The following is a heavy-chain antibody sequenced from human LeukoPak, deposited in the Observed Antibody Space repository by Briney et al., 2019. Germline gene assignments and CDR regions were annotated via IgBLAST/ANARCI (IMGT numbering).Heavy chain of an antibody. V-gene: IGHV1-2*02. CDR2: INPNSGGT. CDR3: TLYNY. CDR1: GYTFTGYY. D-gene: IGHD2-2*02. J-gene: IGHJ4*02. Sequence: GASVKVSCMASGYTFTGYYMHWVRQAPGQGLEWMGWINPNSGGTNYAQKFQGRVTMTRDTSISTAYMELSSLSSEDMAVYYCTLYNYWGQGTLVTVSS.